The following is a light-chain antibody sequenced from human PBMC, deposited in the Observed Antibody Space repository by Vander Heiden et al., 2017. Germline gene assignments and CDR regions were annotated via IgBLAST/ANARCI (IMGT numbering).Light chain of an antibody. CDR2: AAS. CDR1: QGISSY. V-gene: IGKV1-8*01. J-gene: IGKJ3*01. Sequence: AIRMTQSPSSFSASTGDRVTITCRASQGISSYLAWYQQKPGKAPKLLIYAASTLQSGVPSRFSGSGSGTDFTLTISCLQSEDFATYYWQQNYSNPLTFGHGTKVDIK. CDR3: QQNYSNPLT.